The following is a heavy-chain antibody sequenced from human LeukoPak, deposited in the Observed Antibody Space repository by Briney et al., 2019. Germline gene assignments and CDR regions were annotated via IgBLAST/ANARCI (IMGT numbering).Heavy chain of an antibody. Sequence: GGSLRLSCAASGFTFSSYEMNWVRQAPGKGLEWVSYISSSGSTKYYADSVKGRFTISRDNAKNSLYLLMNGLRAEDTAVYYCARVDCSGTTCYGGFDYWGQGTLVTVSS. CDR1: GFTFSSYE. CDR2: ISSSGSTK. D-gene: IGHD2-2*01. V-gene: IGHV3-48*03. CDR3: ARVDCSGTTCYGGFDY. J-gene: IGHJ4*02.